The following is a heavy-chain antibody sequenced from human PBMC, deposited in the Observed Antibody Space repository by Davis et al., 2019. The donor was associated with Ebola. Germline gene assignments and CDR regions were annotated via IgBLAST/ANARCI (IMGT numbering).Heavy chain of an antibody. CDR2: IYYSGNT. Sequence: PSETLSLTCTVSGDSIRSDSYYWSWIRQPPGKGLEWIGYIYYSGNTNYNPSLKSRVTISMDTSKNQFSLNLTSVTAADTAVYYCARIGSYSGAFDLWGQGTMVAVSA. V-gene: IGHV4-61*01. CDR3: ARIGSYSGAFDL. CDR1: GDSIRSDSYY. J-gene: IGHJ3*01. D-gene: IGHD1-26*01.